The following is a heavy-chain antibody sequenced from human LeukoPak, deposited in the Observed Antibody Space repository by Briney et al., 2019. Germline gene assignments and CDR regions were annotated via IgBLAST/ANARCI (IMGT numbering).Heavy chain of an antibody. Sequence: GGSLRLSCAASGFTFSSYGRSWVRQAPGKGLEGVSAITDSGASTYYTDPVKGRFTISRDNSENTLYLQMSSLRVEDTAIYYCARCSGDTCYSRPPDYWGQGALVTVSS. CDR3: ARCSGDTCYSRPPDY. J-gene: IGHJ4*02. CDR2: ITDSGAST. V-gene: IGHV3-23*01. CDR1: GFTFSSYG. D-gene: IGHD2-15*01.